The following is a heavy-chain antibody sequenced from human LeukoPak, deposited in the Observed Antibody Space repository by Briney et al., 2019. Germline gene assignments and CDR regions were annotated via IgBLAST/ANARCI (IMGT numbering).Heavy chain of an antibody. CDR1: GSRFASYW. Sequence: GESLKISCKGSGSRFASYWISWVRQLPGKGLEWMGRIDPSDSYTNYSPSFQGHVTISADKSISTAYLQWSSLKASDTAMYYCARHRIGYCSSTSCYVTDYWGQGTLVTVSS. CDR2: IDPSDSYT. CDR3: ARHRIGYCSSTSCYVTDY. J-gene: IGHJ4*02. V-gene: IGHV5-10-1*01. D-gene: IGHD2-2*01.